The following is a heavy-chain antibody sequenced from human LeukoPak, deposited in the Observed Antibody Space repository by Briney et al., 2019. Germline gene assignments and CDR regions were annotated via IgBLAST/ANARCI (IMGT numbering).Heavy chain of an antibody. CDR3: ARETTVVTGYYFDY. D-gene: IGHD4-23*01. CDR2: VNSDGSST. Sequence: GGSLRLSCAASGFTFSSYWMHWVRQAPGKGLVWFSHVNSDGSSTNYADSVRGRFTISRDNAKNTLYLQMNSLRAEDTAVYYCARETTVVTGYYFDYWGQGTLVTVSS. CDR1: GFTFSSYW. J-gene: IGHJ4*02. V-gene: IGHV3-74*01.